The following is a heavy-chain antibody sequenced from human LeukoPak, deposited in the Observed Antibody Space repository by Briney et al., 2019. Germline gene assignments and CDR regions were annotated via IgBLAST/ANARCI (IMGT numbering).Heavy chain of an antibody. D-gene: IGHD3-16*01. CDR2: IHYSGST. V-gene: IGHV4-59*08. CDR3: ARRAINSVMFDY. J-gene: IGHJ4*02. CDR1: GDSISTYY. Sequence: SETLSLTCTVSGDSISTYYWSWIRQPPGKGLEWIGYIHYSGSTNYNPSLRSRVTISVDTSKNQFSLKLSSATAADTAVYFCARRAINSVMFDYWGQGALVAVSS.